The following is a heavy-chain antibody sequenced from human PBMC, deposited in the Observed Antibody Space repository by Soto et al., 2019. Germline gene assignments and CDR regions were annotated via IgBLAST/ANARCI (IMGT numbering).Heavy chain of an antibody. J-gene: IGHJ3*02. Sequence: QVQLVQSGAEVKKPGSSVKVSCKASGGTFSSYTISWVRQAPGQGLEWMGRIIPILGIANYAQKFQGRVTITADKSTSTAYMELSSLRSEYTAVYYCARDWVPAAAIYLGDAFDIWGQGTMVTVSS. V-gene: IGHV1-69*08. D-gene: IGHD2-2*01. CDR1: GGTFSSYT. CDR2: IIPILGIA. CDR3: ARDWVPAAAIYLGDAFDI.